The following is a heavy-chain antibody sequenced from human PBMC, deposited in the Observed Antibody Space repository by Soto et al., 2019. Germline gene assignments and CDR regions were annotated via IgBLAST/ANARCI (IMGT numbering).Heavy chain of an antibody. J-gene: IGHJ6*03. CDR2: IYYSGST. CDR3: ARHSDYYGSGSYYKNYYYCMDV. V-gene: IGHV4-59*08. D-gene: IGHD3-10*01. Sequence: SETLSLTCTVSGGSISSYYWSWIRQPPGKGLEWIGYIYYSGSTNYNPSLKSRVTISVDTSKNQFSLKLSSVTAADTAVYYCARHSDYYGSGSYYKNYYYCMDVWGKGTTVTVSS. CDR1: GGSISSYY.